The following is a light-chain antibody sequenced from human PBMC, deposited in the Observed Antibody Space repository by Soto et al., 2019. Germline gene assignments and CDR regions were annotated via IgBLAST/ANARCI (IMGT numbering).Light chain of an antibody. CDR1: QSLVHSDGIAY. CDR3: MQGTHWPIT. CDR2: KVS. Sequence: EVVMTQSPLSLPVTLGQPASISCRSNQSLVHSDGIAYFSWFQQRPGRSPRCLIYKVSNRDSGVPARFSGSGSGTDFALKISRVEAEDVGVYYCMQGTHWPITFGQGTRLEI. V-gene: IGKV2-30*02. J-gene: IGKJ5*01.